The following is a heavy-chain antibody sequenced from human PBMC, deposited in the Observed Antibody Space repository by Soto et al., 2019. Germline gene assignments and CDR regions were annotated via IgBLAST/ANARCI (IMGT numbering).Heavy chain of an antibody. J-gene: IGHJ3*02. CDR3: ARTVAVVVAATLDAFDI. V-gene: IGHV3-11*01. D-gene: IGHD2-15*01. Sequence: GGSLRLSCAASGFTFSDYYMSWIRQAPGKGLEWVSYINSSGSTIYYADSVKGRFTISRDNAKNSLYLQMNSLRAEDTAVYYCARTVAVVVAATLDAFDIWGQGTMVTVSS. CDR2: INSSGSTI. CDR1: GFTFSDYY.